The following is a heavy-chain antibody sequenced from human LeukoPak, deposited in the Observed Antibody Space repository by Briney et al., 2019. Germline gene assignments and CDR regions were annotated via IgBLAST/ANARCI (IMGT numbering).Heavy chain of an antibody. CDR1: GFTLSTYG. Sequence: GGSLRLSCVASGFTLSTYGMHWVRQAPGRGLEWVAFIRYDGSDKFYGDSVKGRFTTSRDNSKNTLYLQMSRLRVEDTAVYYCAKDLDCSGGTCHKAFDCWGQGTLVTVSS. D-gene: IGHD2-15*01. J-gene: IGHJ4*02. V-gene: IGHV3-30*02. CDR2: IRYDGSDK. CDR3: AKDLDCSGGTCHKAFDC.